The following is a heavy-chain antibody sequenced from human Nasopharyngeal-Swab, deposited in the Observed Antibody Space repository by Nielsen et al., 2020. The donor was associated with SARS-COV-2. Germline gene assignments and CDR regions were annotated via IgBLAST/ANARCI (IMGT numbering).Heavy chain of an antibody. D-gene: IGHD2-2*01. J-gene: IGHJ6*04. CDR1: GFTFSSYG. CDR2: ISYDGSNK. CDR3: AKSIVVVPAAIGAGVPDV. Sequence: GGSLRLSCAASGFTFSSYGMHWVRQAPGKGLEWVAVISYDGSNKYYADSVKGRFTISRDNSKNTLYPQMNSLRAEDTAVYYCAKSIVVVPAAIGAGVPDVWGKGTTVTVSS. V-gene: IGHV3-30*18.